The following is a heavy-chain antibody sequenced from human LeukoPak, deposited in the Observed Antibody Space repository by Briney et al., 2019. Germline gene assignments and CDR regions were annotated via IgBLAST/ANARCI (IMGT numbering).Heavy chain of an antibody. D-gene: IGHD3-10*01. CDR2: IIPIFGTT. V-gene: IGHV1-69*06. Sequence: SVKVSCKASGGTFGSNAISWVRQAPGQGLEWMGGIIPIFGTTNYAQKFQGRVTFTADRSTSIAYMELSSLRSEDTAMYYCARDLGSDITEWGLMDYWGQGTLVTVSS. J-gene: IGHJ4*02. CDR3: ARDLGSDITEWGLMDY. CDR1: GGTFGSNA.